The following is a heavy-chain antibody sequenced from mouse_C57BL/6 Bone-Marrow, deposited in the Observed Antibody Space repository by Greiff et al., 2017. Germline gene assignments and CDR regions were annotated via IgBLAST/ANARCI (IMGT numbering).Heavy chain of an antibody. D-gene: IGHD1-1*01. CDR1: GYTFTSYG. CDR3: ARGEDSSSGFAY. J-gene: IGHJ3*01. V-gene: IGHV1-81*01. Sequence: VKLMESGAELARPGASVKLSCKASGYTFTSYGISWVKQRTGQGLEWIGEIYPRSGNTYYNEKFKGKATLTADKSSSTAYMELRSLTSEDSAVYFCARGEDSSSGFAYWGQGTLVTVSA. CDR2: IYPRSGNT.